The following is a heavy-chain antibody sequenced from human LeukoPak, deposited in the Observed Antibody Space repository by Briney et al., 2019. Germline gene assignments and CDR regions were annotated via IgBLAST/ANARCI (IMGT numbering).Heavy chain of an antibody. CDR2: IRYDGSNK. CDR3: ASSVVGGYDY. D-gene: IGHD1-26*01. Sequence: GGSLRLSCAASGFIFNTYVMHWVRQAPGKGLEWLAFIRYDGSNKNYADSVKGRFTISRDNSKNTVYLQMNSLRVEDTAVYYCASSVVGGYDYWGQGTLVTVSS. CDR1: GFIFNTYV. V-gene: IGHV3-30*02. J-gene: IGHJ4*02.